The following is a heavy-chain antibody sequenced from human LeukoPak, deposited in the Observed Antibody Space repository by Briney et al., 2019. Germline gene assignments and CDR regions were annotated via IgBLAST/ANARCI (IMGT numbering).Heavy chain of an antibody. CDR3: AKTATVTTSWFDP. CDR1: GFTFSNYA. Sequence: GGSLRLSCAASGFTFSNYAMSWVRQALGKWLEWVSAISGGGLSTYYADSVRGRFTISRDNSKNTLYLQMNSLRAEDTAVYYCAKTATVTTSWFDPWGQGTLVTVSS. J-gene: IGHJ5*02. V-gene: IGHV3-23*01. D-gene: IGHD4-17*01. CDR2: ISGGGLST.